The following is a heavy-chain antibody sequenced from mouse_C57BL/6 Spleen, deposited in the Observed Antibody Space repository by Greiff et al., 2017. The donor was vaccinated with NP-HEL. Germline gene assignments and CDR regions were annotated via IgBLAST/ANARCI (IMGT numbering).Heavy chain of an antibody. J-gene: IGHJ3*01. CDR2: IYPGDGDT. CDR1: GYAFSSYW. V-gene: IGHV1-80*01. Sequence: QVQLKQSGAELVKPGASVKISCKASGYAFSSYWMNWVKQRPGKGLEWIGQIYPGDGDTNYNGKFKGKATLTADKSSSTAYMQLSSLTSEDSAVYFCARSGVYYGPFAYWGQGTLVTVSA. D-gene: IGHD1-2*01. CDR3: ARSGVYYGPFAY.